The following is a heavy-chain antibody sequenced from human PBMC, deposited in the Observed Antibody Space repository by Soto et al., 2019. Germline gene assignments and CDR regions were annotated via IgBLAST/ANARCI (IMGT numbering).Heavy chain of an antibody. D-gene: IGHD6-13*01. CDR3: VRGGSRWGNWFDP. V-gene: IGHV4-31*03. J-gene: IGHJ5*02. CDR1: GGSISSSDYY. Sequence: KTSETLSLTCTVSGGSISSSDYYWSWIRQHPGKGLEWIGYIYYSGSTYYNPSLESRVTISIHTSKTQFSLKLSSVTAADTAVYYCVRGGSRWGNWFDPWGQGTLVTVSS. CDR2: IYYSGST.